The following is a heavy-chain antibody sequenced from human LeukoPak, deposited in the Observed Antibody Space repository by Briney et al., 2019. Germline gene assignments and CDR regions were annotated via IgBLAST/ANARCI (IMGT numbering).Heavy chain of an antibody. CDR3: ARDLALGY. Sequence: GGSLRLSCAASGFTFSSYSMNWVRQAPGKGLEWVAVIWYDGSKKYYVDSVKGRFTISREDSENTLYLQMNSLRAEDTAVYYCARDLALGYWGQGTLVTVSS. J-gene: IGHJ4*02. D-gene: IGHD6-6*01. CDR2: IWYDGSKK. V-gene: IGHV3-33*08. CDR1: GFTFSSYS.